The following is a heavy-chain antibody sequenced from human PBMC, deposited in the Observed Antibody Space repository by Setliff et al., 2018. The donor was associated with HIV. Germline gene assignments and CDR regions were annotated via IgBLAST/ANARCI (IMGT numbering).Heavy chain of an antibody. D-gene: IGHD3-22*01. V-gene: IGHV1-18*04. Sequence: GASVKVSCKASGYTFTAYGITWVRQAPGQGLEWMGWMSAYSGDTKYAQKIQGRVNMTRDTSTDTAYVELRSLRFDDTAQYYCVRGYYYDKTGYGTFDIWGQGTVVTVSS. J-gene: IGHJ3*02. CDR1: GYTFTAYG. CDR3: VRGYYYDKTGYGTFDI. CDR2: MSAYSGDT.